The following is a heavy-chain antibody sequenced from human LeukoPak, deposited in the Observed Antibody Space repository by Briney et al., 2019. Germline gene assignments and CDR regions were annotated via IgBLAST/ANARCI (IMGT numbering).Heavy chain of an antibody. CDR1: GYTFACYD. CDR2: MNPNSGNA. V-gene: IGHV1-8*01. Sequence: GASVKVSCKASGYTFACYDINWVRQATGQGLEWMGWMNPNSGNANSAQKFQGRITMTMDTSIDTAYMELSSLRSEDTAVYYCARGPILVRGVILADSVGGMDVWGQGTTVTVSS. D-gene: IGHD3-10*01. CDR3: ARGPILVRGVILADSVGGMDV. J-gene: IGHJ6*02.